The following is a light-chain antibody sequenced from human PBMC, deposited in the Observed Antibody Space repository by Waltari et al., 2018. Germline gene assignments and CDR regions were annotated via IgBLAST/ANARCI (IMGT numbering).Light chain of an antibody. CDR1: QIISSW. V-gene: IGKV1-12*01. J-gene: IGKJ4*01. CDR3: QQANSFPLT. Sequence: DIQMTQSPSSVSASVGDRVTITCRASQIISSWLAWYQQRPGKAPKLLIYAASSLQSGFPSRFSGSGSGTDFTLAINNLQPEDFATHYCQQANSFPLTFGGGTKVEIK. CDR2: AAS.